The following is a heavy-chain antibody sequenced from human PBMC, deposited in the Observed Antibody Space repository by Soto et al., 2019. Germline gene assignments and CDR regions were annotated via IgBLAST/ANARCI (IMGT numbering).Heavy chain of an antibody. Sequence: QVQLQESGPGLVKPSGTLSLTCAVSGASISSTNWWSWVRQAPGEGPGWIGEIYHSGATNYNPSLKSRVIISMDTSKNQLSLRLDSVTAADTAVYFCARHIAVPTTRGFDYWGQGTLVTVSS. CDR1: GASISSTNW. CDR3: ARHIAVPTTRGFDY. J-gene: IGHJ4*02. V-gene: IGHV4-4*02. CDR2: IYHSGAT. D-gene: IGHD2-15*01.